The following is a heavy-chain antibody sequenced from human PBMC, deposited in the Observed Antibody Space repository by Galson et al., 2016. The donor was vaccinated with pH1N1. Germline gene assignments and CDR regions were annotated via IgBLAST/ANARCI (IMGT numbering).Heavy chain of an antibody. D-gene: IGHD4-17*01. Sequence: SLRLSCAASGFSFRSYWMGWVRQAPGKGLEWVANIYQDGSQKLYVDSVKGRFTIFRDNAKNSLYLQMNSLRVEDTAVYYCARVGAYGDYAPLNIWFNPWGHGTQVTVSS. CDR3: ARVGAYGDYAPLNIWFNP. J-gene: IGHJ5*02. CDR2: IYQDGSQK. CDR1: GFSFRSYW. V-gene: IGHV3-7*01.